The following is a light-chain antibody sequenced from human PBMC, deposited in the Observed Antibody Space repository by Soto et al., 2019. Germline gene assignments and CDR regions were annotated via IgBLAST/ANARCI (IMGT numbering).Light chain of an antibody. Sequence: QSALTQPASVSGSPGQSITISCTGTSSDVGNYNLVSWYQQHPGKAPKLMIYEGTNRPSGVSNRFSGSKSGNTASLTISGLQAEDEAHYYCSSYAGRVVFGGGPKVTVL. J-gene: IGLJ2*01. CDR2: EGT. CDR3: SSYAGRVV. V-gene: IGLV2-23*01. CDR1: SSDVGNYNL.